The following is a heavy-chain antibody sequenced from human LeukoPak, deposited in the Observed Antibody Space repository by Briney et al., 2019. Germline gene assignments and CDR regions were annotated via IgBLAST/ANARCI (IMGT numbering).Heavy chain of an antibody. CDR3: ARDTSLPYDFWSGYPYYYYMDV. V-gene: IGHV4-59*12. CDR1: GGSISSYY. CDR2: IYYSGST. Sequence: PSETLSLTCTVSGGSISSYYWSWIRQPPGKGLEWIGYIYYSGSTNYNPSLKSRVTISVDTSKNQFSLKLSSVTAADTAVYYCARDTSLPYDFWSGYPYYYYMDVWGKGTTVTVSS. J-gene: IGHJ6*03. D-gene: IGHD3-3*01.